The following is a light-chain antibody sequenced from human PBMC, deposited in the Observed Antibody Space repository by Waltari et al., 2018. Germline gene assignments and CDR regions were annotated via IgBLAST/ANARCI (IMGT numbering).Light chain of an antibody. J-gene: IGKJ1*01. Sequence: DIVMTQSPDSLAVSLGERATIHCTSSRTLFYSPNNKNYLAWYHQKPGQPPKLLFYWASTRESGVPDRFSGGGSGTDFTLTISSLQAEDVAVYYCQQYFLTPTFGLGTRVEVK. V-gene: IGKV4-1*01. CDR3: QQYFLTPT. CDR2: WAS. CDR1: RTLFYSPNNKNY.